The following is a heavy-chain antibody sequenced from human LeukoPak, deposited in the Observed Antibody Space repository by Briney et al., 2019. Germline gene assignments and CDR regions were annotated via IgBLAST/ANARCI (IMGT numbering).Heavy chain of an antibody. J-gene: IGHJ6*03. V-gene: IGHV1-18*01. CDR3: ARGGSDYYGSGSSYYYYYYMDV. Sequence: ASVKVSCKASGYTFTSYGISWVRQAPGQGLEWMGWISAYNGNTNYAQKLQGRVTMTTDTSTSTAYMELSSLRSEDTAVYYCARGGSDYYGSGSSYYYYYYMDVWGKGTTVTISS. D-gene: IGHD3-10*01. CDR1: GYTFTSYG. CDR2: ISAYNGNT.